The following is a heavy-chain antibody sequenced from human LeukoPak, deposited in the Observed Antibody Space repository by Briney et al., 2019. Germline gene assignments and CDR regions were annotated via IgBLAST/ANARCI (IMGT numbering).Heavy chain of an antibody. Sequence: SETLSLTCAVYGGSFSGYYWSWIRQPPGKGLEWIGEINHSGSSNYNPSLKSRVTISLDTSKNQFSLKLSSVTAADRAVYYCARVERPHIVVVPAAKCYFDYWGQGTLVTVSS. D-gene: IGHD2-2*01. CDR1: GGSFSGYY. J-gene: IGHJ4*02. CDR3: ARVERPHIVVVPAAKCYFDY. V-gene: IGHV4-34*01. CDR2: INHSGSS.